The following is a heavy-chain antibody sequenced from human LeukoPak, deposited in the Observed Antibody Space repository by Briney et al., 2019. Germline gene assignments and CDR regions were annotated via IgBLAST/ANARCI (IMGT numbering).Heavy chain of an antibody. CDR1: GYTFTSYD. D-gene: IGHD1-14*01. CDR2: IMPLSNTP. Sequence: GASVKVSCKASGYTFTSYDITWVRQAPGQGLEWMGRIMPLSNTPDYAQRFQGRVTITTDKSTRTAYMELSSLRSEDTAVYFCARGANTTGFIYFDFWGQGSLVTVSS. CDR3: ARGANTTGFIYFDF. V-gene: IGHV1-69*05. J-gene: IGHJ4*02.